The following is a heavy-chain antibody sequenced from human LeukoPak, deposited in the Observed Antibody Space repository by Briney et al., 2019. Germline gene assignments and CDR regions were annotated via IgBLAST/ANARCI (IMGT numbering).Heavy chain of an antibody. D-gene: IGHD2-15*01. Sequence: SETLSLTCAVYGGSFSGYYWSWIRQPPRKGLEWIGEINHSGSTNYNPSLKSRVTISVDTSKNQFSLTLSSVTAADTAVYYCAKEGSGQDTYNWFDPWGQGTLVTVSS. CDR2: INHSGST. CDR1: GGSFSGYY. CDR3: AKEGSGQDTYNWFDP. V-gene: IGHV4-34*01. J-gene: IGHJ5*02.